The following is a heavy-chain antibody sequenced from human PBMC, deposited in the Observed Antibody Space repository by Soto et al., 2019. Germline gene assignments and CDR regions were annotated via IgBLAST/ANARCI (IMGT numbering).Heavy chain of an antibody. J-gene: IGHJ3*02. CDR3: ARHGTFHLYYYDSSGFHDFDI. V-gene: IGHV4-39*01. Sequence: SETLSLTCTFSVCSIVSIIYYLCLIRQPPWNGLDVIVSIYYSGSTYYNPSLKSRVTISVDTSKNQFSLKLSSVTAADTAVYYCARHGTFHLYYYDSSGFHDFDIWGQGTMVTVSS. CDR1: VCSIVSIIYY. D-gene: IGHD3-22*01. CDR2: IYYSGST.